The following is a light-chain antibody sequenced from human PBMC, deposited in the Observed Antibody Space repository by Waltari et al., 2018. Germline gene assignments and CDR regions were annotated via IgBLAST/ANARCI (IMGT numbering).Light chain of an antibody. CDR1: EDIRND. V-gene: IGKV1-6*01. J-gene: IGKJ4*01. CDR3: LQEYICPRT. CDR2: AAS. Sequence: AIQMTQSPSSLSASVGDRVTITCRASEDIRNDLGWYQQKPGKAPRLLIFAASTLQSGVPSRFSGSGSGTDFTLTIRSLQPEDFATYFCLQEYICPRTFGGGTTVEI.